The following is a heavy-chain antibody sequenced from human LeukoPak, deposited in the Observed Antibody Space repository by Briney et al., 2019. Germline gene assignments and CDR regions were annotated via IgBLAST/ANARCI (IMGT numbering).Heavy chain of an antibody. J-gene: IGHJ5*02. D-gene: IGHD3-9*01. CDR3: AREGYYDILTGYIADWFDP. Sequence: ASVKVSCKASGYTFTGYYMHWVRQAPGQGLEWMGWINPNRGGTNYAQKFQGRVTMTRDTSISTAYMELSRLRADDTAVYYCAREGYYDILTGYIADWFDPWGQGTLVTVSS. CDR1: GYTFTGYY. V-gene: IGHV1-2*02. CDR2: INPNRGGT.